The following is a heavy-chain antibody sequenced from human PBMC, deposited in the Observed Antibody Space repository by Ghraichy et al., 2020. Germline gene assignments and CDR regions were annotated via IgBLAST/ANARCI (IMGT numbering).Heavy chain of an antibody. CDR2: IFASGSV. Sequence: SETLSLTCSVSGVSISSGTYYWSWIRQSPGKGLEWIGRIFASGSVSYNPSLKSRHTLSMGTSKNQFSLKLTSVSAADTAVYYCARGPGTTKPQFDYWGQGTLVTVSS. CDR1: GVSISSGTYY. D-gene: IGHD1-14*01. J-gene: IGHJ4*02. V-gene: IGHV4-61*02. CDR3: ARGPGTTKPQFDY.